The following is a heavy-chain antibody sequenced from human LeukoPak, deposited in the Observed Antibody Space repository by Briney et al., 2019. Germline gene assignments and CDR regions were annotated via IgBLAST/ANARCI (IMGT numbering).Heavy chain of an antibody. J-gene: IGHJ5*02. Sequence: RSQTLSLTCAISGDSVSSNSVTWNWIRQSPSRGLEWLVRTYYRSTWYNDYAVSVRGRITVNPDTSKNQFSPHLNSVTPEDTAVYYCARRLTQYDCFDPWGQGILATVSS. D-gene: IGHD2-2*01. V-gene: IGHV6-1*01. CDR1: GDSVSSNSVT. CDR2: TYYRSTWYN. CDR3: ARRLTQYDCFDP.